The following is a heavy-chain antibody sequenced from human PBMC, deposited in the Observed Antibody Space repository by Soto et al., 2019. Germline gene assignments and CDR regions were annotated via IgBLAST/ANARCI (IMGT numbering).Heavy chain of an antibody. CDR2: IYYSGST. CDR3: ARCYTATTRFGMDV. CDR1: GGSISSSSYD. D-gene: IGHD4-17*01. Sequence: SETLSLTCTVSGGSISSSSYDWGWIRQPPGKGLEWIGSIYYSGSTYYNPSLKSRVTISVDTSKNQFSLKLSSVTAADTAVYYCARCYTATTRFGMDVWGQGTTVTLSS. J-gene: IGHJ6*01. V-gene: IGHV4-39*01.